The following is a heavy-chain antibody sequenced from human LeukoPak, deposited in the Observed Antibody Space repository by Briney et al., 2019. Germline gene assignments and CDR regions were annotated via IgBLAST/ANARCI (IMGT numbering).Heavy chain of an antibody. CDR1: GFTFSSFA. CDR2: ISTSVGST. CDR3: AKDYSSNWYNWFDP. V-gene: IGHV3-23*01. J-gene: IGHJ5*02. Sequence: GSLRLSCAASGFTFSSFAMSWVRQAPGKGLEWVSAISTSVGSTYYADSVKGRFTISRDNSKNTLYLQMNSLRAEDTAVYYCAKDYSSNWYNWFDPWGQGTLVTVSS. D-gene: IGHD6-13*01.